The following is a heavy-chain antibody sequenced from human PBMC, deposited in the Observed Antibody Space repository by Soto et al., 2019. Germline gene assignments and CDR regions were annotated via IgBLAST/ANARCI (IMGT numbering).Heavy chain of an antibody. CDR1: GGTFSSYA. CDR3: ARENSGYAQSWFDP. CDR2: IIPIFGTA. J-gene: IGHJ5*02. Sequence: QVQLVQSGAEVKKPGSSVKVSCKASGGTFSSYAISWVRQAPGQGLEWMGGIIPIFGTANYAQKFQGRVTMSADESTSTGYMELSSLRSEDTAVYYCARENSGYAQSWFDPWGQGTLVTVSS. V-gene: IGHV1-69*12. D-gene: IGHD5-12*01.